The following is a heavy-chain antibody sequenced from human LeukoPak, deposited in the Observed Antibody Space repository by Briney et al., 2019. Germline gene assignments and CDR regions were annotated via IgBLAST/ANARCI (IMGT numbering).Heavy chain of an antibody. Sequence: GGSLRLSCAASGFTFSSYAMHWVRQAPGKGLEWVAVISYDGSNKYYADSAKGRFTISRDNSKNTLYLQMNSLRAEDTAVYYCARAALQMGNEAFDIWGQGTMVTVSS. D-gene: IGHD5-24*01. CDR2: ISYDGSNK. CDR3: ARAALQMGNEAFDI. V-gene: IGHV3-30-3*01. J-gene: IGHJ3*02. CDR1: GFTFSSYA.